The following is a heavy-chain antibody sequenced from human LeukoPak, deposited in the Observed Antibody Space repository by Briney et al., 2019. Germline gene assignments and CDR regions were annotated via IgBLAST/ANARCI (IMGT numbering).Heavy chain of an antibody. J-gene: IGHJ4*02. Sequence: GGSLGLSCAASGFTFSIYAMSWVRQAPGKGLEWVSAISGSGGTAYYADSVKGRFTISRDNSKNTLYLQMNSLRAEDTAVYYCAKKGYYDGSGYYMYYFDHWGQGTLVTVSS. CDR3: AKKGYYDGSGYYMYYFDH. D-gene: IGHD3-22*01. CDR1: GFTFSIYA. CDR2: ISGSGGTA. V-gene: IGHV3-23*01.